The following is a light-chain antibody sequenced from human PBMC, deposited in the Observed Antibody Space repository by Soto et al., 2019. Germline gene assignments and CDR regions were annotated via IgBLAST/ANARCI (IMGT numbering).Light chain of an antibody. J-gene: IGKJ1*01. CDR1: PGVSSF. V-gene: IGKV1D-8*01. CDR3: QQYYSFPWT. CDR2: AAS. Sequence: VIWVTQSPSLLSASAGDRVTISCRVSPGVSSFLAWYQQKPGKPPKILIYAASTLQSGVPSRFSGSGSGTDFTLTISDLQSEDFATYYCQQYYSFPWTFGLGTKVEI.